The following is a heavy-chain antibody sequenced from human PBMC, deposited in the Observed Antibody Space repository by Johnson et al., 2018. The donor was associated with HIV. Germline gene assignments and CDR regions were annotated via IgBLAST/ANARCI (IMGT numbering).Heavy chain of an antibody. Sequence: VQLVESGGGLVQPGGSLRLSCAASGFTFSSYWMHWVRQAPGKGLVWVSRINSDGSSTSYADSVKGRFSISRDNDKNSLYLQMNSLRAEDTALYYCAREGEWERRNLHAFDIWGQGTMVTVSS. J-gene: IGHJ3*02. CDR1: GFTFSSYW. D-gene: IGHD1-26*01. V-gene: IGHV3-74*01. CDR3: AREGEWERRNLHAFDI. CDR2: INSDGSST.